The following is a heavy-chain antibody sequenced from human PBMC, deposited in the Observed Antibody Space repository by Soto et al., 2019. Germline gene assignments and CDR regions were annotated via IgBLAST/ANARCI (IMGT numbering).Heavy chain of an antibody. V-gene: IGHV1-18*01. CDR3: ARGPTDYYDNSANYFLDY. D-gene: IGHD3-22*01. J-gene: IGHJ4*02. CDR1: CSTFRTYG. CDR2: ISTYNGNT. Sequence: ASVPVSCQASCSTFRTYGLNLVRQAPGQGLDWLGWISTYNGNTRYAERLQGRVTMTTDTTTNTAYMELRNLRSDDTAVYYCARGPTDYYDNSANYFLDYWGQGTLVTVSS.